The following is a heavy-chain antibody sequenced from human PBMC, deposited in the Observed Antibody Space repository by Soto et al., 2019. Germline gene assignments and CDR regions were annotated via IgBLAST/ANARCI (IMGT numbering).Heavy chain of an antibody. CDR1: GGSISSGGYY. CDR3: AREDDILTGYKRYIDY. J-gene: IGHJ4*03. Sequence: SETLSLTCTVSGGSISSGGYYWSWIRQHPGKGLEWIGYIYYSGSTYYNPSLKSRVTISVDTSKNQFSLKLSSVTAADTAVYYCAREDDILTGYKRYIDYWGQGTLGNVSS. D-gene: IGHD3-9*01. V-gene: IGHV4-31*03. CDR2: IYYSGST.